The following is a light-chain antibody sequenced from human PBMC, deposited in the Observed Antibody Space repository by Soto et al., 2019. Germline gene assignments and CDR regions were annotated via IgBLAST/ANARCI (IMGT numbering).Light chain of an antibody. CDR3: QQYGSSPRT. Sequence: EIVLTQSPGTLSLSPGERATLSCRASQSVRSSYLAWYQQKPGQAPRLLIYGASTRATGIPDRFSGSGSGTDFTLTISRLEPEEFAVYFCQQYGSSPRTFGQGTKVEI. V-gene: IGKV3-20*01. CDR1: QSVRSSY. CDR2: GAS. J-gene: IGKJ1*01.